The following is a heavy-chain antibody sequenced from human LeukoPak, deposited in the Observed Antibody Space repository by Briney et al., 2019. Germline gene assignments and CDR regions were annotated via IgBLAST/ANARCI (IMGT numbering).Heavy chain of an antibody. V-gene: IGHV4-31*03. J-gene: IGHJ4*02. CDR1: GGSITSGGYY. D-gene: IGHD4-17*01. Sequence: SQTLSLTCTVSGGSITSGGYYWSWIRQRPGKGLEWIGYIYKTGSTYYNPSLKSRVTMSVDTSRNQFSLKLNSVTAADTAVYYCARRQPDYGDTADYWGQGTLVTVSS. CDR2: IYKTGST. CDR3: ARRQPDYGDTADY.